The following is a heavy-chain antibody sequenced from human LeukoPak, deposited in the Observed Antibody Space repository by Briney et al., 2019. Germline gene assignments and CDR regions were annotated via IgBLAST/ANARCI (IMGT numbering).Heavy chain of an antibody. V-gene: IGHV4-34*01. Sequence: PSETLSLTCAVYGGSFSGYYWSWIRQPPGKGLGWIGEINHSGSTNYNPSLKSRVTISVDTSKNQFSLKLSSVTAADTAVYYCAVSGYDGPYNWFDPWGQGTLVTVSS. CDR3: AVSGYDGPYNWFDP. CDR1: GGSFSGYY. J-gene: IGHJ5*02. D-gene: IGHD5-12*01. CDR2: INHSGST.